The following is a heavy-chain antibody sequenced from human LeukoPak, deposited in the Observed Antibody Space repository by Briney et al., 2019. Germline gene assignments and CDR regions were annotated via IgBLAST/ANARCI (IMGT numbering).Heavy chain of an antibody. CDR2: IKQDGSEK. J-gene: IGHJ2*01. CDR3: ARVPFDIVVVPAAMAAWWYFDL. CDR1: GFTFSDYY. Sequence: GGSLRLSCAASGFTFSDYYMSWIRQAPGKGLEWVANIKQDGSEKYFVDSVKGRFTISRDNAKNSLYLQMNSLRAEDTAVYYCARVPFDIVVVPAAMAAWWYFDLWGRGTLVTVSS. V-gene: IGHV3-7*03. D-gene: IGHD2-2*01.